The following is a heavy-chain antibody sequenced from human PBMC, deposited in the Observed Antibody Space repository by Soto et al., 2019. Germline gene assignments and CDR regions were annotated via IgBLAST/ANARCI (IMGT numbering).Heavy chain of an antibody. J-gene: IGHJ5*02. Sequence: KSSETLSLTCTVSGGSISRYYGSWIRQPPGKVLEWIGYIYYSGSTNYNPSLKSRVTISVDTSKNQFSLKLSSVTAADTAVYYCARVTTMVRGVIVTSLLDPWAREPWSPSPQ. CDR2: IYYSGST. CDR1: GGSISRYY. V-gene: IGHV4-59*01. CDR3: ARVTTMVRGVIVTSLLDP. D-gene: IGHD3-10*01.